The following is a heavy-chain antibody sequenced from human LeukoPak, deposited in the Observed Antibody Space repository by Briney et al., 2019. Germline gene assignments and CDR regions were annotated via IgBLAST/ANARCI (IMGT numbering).Heavy chain of an antibody. CDR2: ILPIFRMT. D-gene: IGHD2-2*01. J-gene: IGHJ4*02. V-gene: IGHV1-69*01. CDR1: GGTFRNYP. CDR3: AICSSTWSGDRPDS. Sequence: ASVKVSCKASGGTFRNYPISWVRQALGQGLEWMGGILPIFRMTNYAEKFQGRVTITADESTTTAYLELNSLRSEDTAVYYCAICSSTWSGDRPDSWGQGSLVTASS.